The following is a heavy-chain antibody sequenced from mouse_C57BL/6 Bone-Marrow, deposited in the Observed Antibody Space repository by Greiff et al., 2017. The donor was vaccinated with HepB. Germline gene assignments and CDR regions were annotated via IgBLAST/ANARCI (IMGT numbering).Heavy chain of an antibody. D-gene: IGHD1-1*01. V-gene: IGHV1-59*01. J-gene: IGHJ4*01. CDR2: IDPSDSYT. Sequence: QVQLQQSGAELVRPGTSVKLSCKASGYTFTSYWMHWVKQRPGQGLEWIGVIDPSDSYTNYNQKFKGKATLTVDTSSSTAYMQLSSLTSEDSAVYYCAREGFTTVVAHYYAMDYWGQGTSVTVSS. CDR1: GYTFTSYW. CDR3: AREGFTTVVAHYYAMDY.